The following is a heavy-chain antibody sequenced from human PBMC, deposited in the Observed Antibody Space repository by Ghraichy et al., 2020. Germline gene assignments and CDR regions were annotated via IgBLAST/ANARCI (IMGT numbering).Heavy chain of an antibody. CDR3: ARDLLAITIFGVVALGGMDV. Sequence: GGSLRLSCAASGFTFSSYEMNWVRQAPGKGLEWVSYISSSGSTIYYADSVKGRFTISRDNAKNSLYLQMNSLRAEDTAVYYCARDLLAITIFGVVALGGMDVWGQGTTVTVSS. CDR1: GFTFSSYE. V-gene: IGHV3-48*03. D-gene: IGHD3-3*01. J-gene: IGHJ6*02. CDR2: ISSSGSTI.